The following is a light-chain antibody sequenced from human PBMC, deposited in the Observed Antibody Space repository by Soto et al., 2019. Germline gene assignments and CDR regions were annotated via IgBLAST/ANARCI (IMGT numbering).Light chain of an antibody. CDR1: QSISSW. CDR2: QAS. Sequence: DIQMTQSPSTLSASVGYRVITTFRASQSISSWLAWYQQKPGKAPKLLISQASSLESGVPSRFSGSGSETEFTLTISGLQPDDFASYYCQQYNSYSWTFGQGTKVDIK. V-gene: IGKV1-5*03. J-gene: IGKJ1*01. CDR3: QQYNSYSWT.